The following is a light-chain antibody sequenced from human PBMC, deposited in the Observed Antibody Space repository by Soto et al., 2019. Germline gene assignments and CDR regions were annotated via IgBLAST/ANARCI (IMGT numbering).Light chain of an antibody. CDR2: DAS. V-gene: IGKV3-11*01. J-gene: IGKJ5*01. CDR1: PSVPNY. Sequence: EIVLTQSPATLSLSPGERATLSCRASPSVPNYLAWYQQRPGQAPRLLIYDASNRATGIPARFSGSGSGTEFTLTINNLEPEDFAVYYCQVRTNWSIAFGRGTRLEIK. CDR3: QVRTNWSIA.